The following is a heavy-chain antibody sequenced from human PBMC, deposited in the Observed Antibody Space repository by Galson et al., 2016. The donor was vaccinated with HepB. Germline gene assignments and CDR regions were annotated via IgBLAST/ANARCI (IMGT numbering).Heavy chain of an antibody. D-gene: IGHD5-18*01. CDR2: IYHNGIT. J-gene: IGHJ4*02. Sequence: SETLSLTCTVSNGSISSRSYYWGWIRQPPGKGLEWIGSIYHNGITYYSPSLKSRVTLSVDTSKNQFSLNLSSVTAADTAVYYCARSGGYSLGPDYWGQGTLVTVSS. V-gene: IGHV4-39*01. CDR1: NGSISSRSYY. CDR3: ARSGGYSLGPDY.